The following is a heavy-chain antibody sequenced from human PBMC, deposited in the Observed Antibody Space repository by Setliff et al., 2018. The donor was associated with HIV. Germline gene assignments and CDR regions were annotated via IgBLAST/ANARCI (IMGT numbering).Heavy chain of an antibody. CDR3: ASARIPTGGTSTSLDY. CDR2: IRSDETNK. CDR1: GFIFSTYG. J-gene: IGHJ4*02. V-gene: IGHV3-30*02. Sequence: GGSLRLSCEASGFIFSTYGMHWVRQAPGKGLEWVAFIRSDETNKYYSDSVKGRFTISRDNAKNTLYLQLNSLRPEDTALYYCASARIPTGGTSTSLDYWGQGALVTVSS. D-gene: IGHD1-1*01.